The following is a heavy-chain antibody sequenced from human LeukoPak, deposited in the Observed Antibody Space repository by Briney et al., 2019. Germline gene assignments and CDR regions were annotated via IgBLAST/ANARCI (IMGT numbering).Heavy chain of an antibody. CDR1: GGSFSGYY. CDR3: ARGGGGVIITSYYYYLDV. CDR2: INLTGRT. D-gene: IGHD3-3*01. J-gene: IGHJ6*03. V-gene: IGHV4-34*01. Sequence: SETLSLTCAVYGGSFSGYYWSWIRQRPGKALEWIGEINLTGRTNYNPSLKSRVTISLDTSKNQFSLKLNSVTAADTAVYYCARGGGGVIITSYYYYLDVWAKGTTVTVSS.